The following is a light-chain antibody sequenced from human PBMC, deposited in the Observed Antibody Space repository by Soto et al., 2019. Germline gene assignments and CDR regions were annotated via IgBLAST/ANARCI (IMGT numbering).Light chain of an antibody. J-gene: IGKJ1*01. CDR1: QSVSSN. CDR3: QQYNNWPPVT. Sequence: EIVTTQSPATLSVSPGERATLSCRARQSVSSNLAWYQQKPGQAPRLLIYGASTRATGIPARFSGSGSGTEFTLTISSLQSEDFAVYYCQQYNNWPPVTFGQGTKVDIK. CDR2: GAS. V-gene: IGKV3-15*01.